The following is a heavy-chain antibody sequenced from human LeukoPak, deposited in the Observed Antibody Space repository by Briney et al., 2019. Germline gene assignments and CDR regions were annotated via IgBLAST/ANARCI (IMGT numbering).Heavy chain of an antibody. Sequence: SETLSLTCTVSGGSISSYYWSWIRQPPGKGLEWIGYIYYSGSTNYNPSLKSRVTISVDTSKNQFSLKLSSVTAADTAVYYCARGGSSWYKRFDYWGQGTLVTVSS. CDR2: IYYSGST. CDR3: ARGGSSWYKRFDY. D-gene: IGHD6-13*01. V-gene: IGHV4-59*12. CDR1: GGSISSYY. J-gene: IGHJ4*02.